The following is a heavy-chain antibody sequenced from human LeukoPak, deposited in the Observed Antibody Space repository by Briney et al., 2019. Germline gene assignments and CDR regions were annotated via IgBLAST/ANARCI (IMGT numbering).Heavy chain of an antibody. D-gene: IGHD3-10*01. V-gene: IGHV3-48*03. CDR3: ARGTTMVRGVIITKYYYYYMDV. CDR1: GFTFSSYE. Sequence: GGSLRLSCAASGFTFSSYEMNWVRQAPGKGLEWVSYISSSGSTIYYADSVKGRFTISRDNAKNSLYLQMNSLRAEDTAVYYCARGTTMVRGVIITKYYYYYMDVWGKGTTVTISS. CDR2: ISSSGSTI. J-gene: IGHJ6*03.